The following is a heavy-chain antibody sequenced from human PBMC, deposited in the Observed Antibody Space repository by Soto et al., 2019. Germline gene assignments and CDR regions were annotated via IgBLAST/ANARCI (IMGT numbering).Heavy chain of an antibody. D-gene: IGHD6-6*01. V-gene: IGHV3-9*01. CDR2: ISWNIGSI. CDR1: GFTFDDYA. Sequence: GGSLRLSCAASGFTFDDYAMHWVRQAPGKGLEWVSGISWNIGSIGYADSVKGRFTISRDNAKNSLCLQMNSLRAEDTALYYCAKFSRRTAWGQGTLVTGSS. CDR3: AKFSRRTA. J-gene: IGHJ5*02.